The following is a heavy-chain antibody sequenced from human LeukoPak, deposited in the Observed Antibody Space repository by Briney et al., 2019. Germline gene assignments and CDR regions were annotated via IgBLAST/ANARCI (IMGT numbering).Heavy chain of an antibody. CDR1: GGSFSGYY. CDR2: INHSGST. Sequence: PSETLSLTCAVYGGSFSGYYWSWIRQPPGKGLEWIGEINHSGSTNYNPSLKSRVTISVDTSKNQFSLKLSSVTAADTAVYYCARMTASNWFDPWGQGTLVTASS. CDR3: ARMTASNWFDP. V-gene: IGHV4-34*01. D-gene: IGHD2-21*02. J-gene: IGHJ5*02.